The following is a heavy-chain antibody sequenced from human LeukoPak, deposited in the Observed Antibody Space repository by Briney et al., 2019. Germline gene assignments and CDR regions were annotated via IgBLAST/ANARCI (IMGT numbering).Heavy chain of an antibody. Sequence: GRSLRLSCAASGFTFSTYFMHWVRQAPGKGLEWVADIASDGSRTFYVESVKGRFTISRDNSKNTLYLQMNSLRAEDTAVYFCARERQDTILHSGAFDIWGQGTMVTVSS. V-gene: IGHV3-30-3*01. J-gene: IGHJ3*02. CDR1: GFTFSTYF. D-gene: IGHD2-21*01. CDR2: IASDGSRT. CDR3: ARERQDTILHSGAFDI.